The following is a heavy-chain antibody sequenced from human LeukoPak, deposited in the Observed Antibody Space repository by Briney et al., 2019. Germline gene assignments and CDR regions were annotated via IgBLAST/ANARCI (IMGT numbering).Heavy chain of an antibody. Sequence: SETLSLTCTVSGGSISSSSYSWGWVRQPPGRGLEWIGSIYYSGSIYYNPSLKSRVTISVDTSKNQFSLKLSSVTAADTAVYYCARLCSGGYDIDYWGQGTLVTVSS. CDR3: ARLCSGGYDIDY. D-gene: IGHD5-12*01. J-gene: IGHJ4*02. V-gene: IGHV4-39*01. CDR1: GGSISSSSYS. CDR2: IYYSGSI.